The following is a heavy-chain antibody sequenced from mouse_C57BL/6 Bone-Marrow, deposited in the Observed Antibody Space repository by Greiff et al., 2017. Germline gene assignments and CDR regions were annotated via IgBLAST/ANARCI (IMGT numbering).Heavy chain of an antibody. CDR1: GYTFTSYW. CDR2: IYPGSGST. CDR3: ARETTVVAKGY. D-gene: IGHD1-1*01. V-gene: IGHV1-55*01. J-gene: IGHJ2*01. Sequence: VQLQPPGAELVKPGASVKMSCKASGYTFTSYWITWVKQRPGQGLEWIGDIYPGSGSTNYNEKFKSKATLTVDTSSSTAYMQLSSLTSEDSAVYYCARETTVVAKGYWGQGTTLTVSS.